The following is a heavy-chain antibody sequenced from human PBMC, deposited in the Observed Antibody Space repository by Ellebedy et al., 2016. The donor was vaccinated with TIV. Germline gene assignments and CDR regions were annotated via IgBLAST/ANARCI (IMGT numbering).Heavy chain of an antibody. CDR1: GFSLSTSGVG. Sequence: SGPTLVKPTQTLTLTCTFSGFSLSTSGVGVCWIRQPPGKALEWLALIYWNDDKRYSPSLKSRLTITKDTSKNQVVLTMTNMDPVDTATYYCAQHALPGAFDIWGQGTMVTVSS. V-gene: IGHV2-5*01. CDR2: IYWNDDK. J-gene: IGHJ3*02. CDR3: AQHALPGAFDI.